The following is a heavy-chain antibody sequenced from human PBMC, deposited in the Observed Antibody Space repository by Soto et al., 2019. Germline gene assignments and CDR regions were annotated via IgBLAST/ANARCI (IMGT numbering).Heavy chain of an antibody. J-gene: IGHJ6*02. D-gene: IGHD2-15*01. Sequence: QVQLVESGGGVVQPGRSLRLSCAASGFTFSNYGMHWVRQAPGKGLEWVAVIWYDGSNKYYADSVKGRFTISRDNYKNTLYLKMNSLRAEDTAVYYCARTDCSGGSCYPYYYYYYGMDVWGQGTTVTVSS. CDR2: IWYDGSNK. CDR3: ARTDCSGGSCYPYYYYYYGMDV. V-gene: IGHV3-33*01. CDR1: GFTFSNYG.